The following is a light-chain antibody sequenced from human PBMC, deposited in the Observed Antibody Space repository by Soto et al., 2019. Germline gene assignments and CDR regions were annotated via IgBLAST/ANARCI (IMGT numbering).Light chain of an antibody. CDR3: QQYYSTPLT. V-gene: IGKV4-1*01. Sequence: DIVMTQSPDSLAVSLGERATINCKSSQSVLYSSNNKNYLAWYQQKPGQPPKLLIYWASTRESGVPDRFSGNGSGTDFTLTISTLHAEDVAVYYCQQYYSTPLTFGGGTKVDIK. CDR2: WAS. CDR1: QSVLYSSNNKNY. J-gene: IGKJ4*01.